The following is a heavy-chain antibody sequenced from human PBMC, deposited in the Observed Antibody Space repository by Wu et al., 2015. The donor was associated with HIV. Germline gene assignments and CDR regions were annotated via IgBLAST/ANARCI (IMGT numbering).Heavy chain of an antibody. J-gene: IGHJ6*02. CDR2: ISPDSSNS. CDR3: VRDNIATVTLYYYYNGMDV. CDR1: GYTFSSFG. D-gene: IGHD4-11*01. V-gene: IGHV1-18*01. Sequence: QVQLVQSGPEVKKPGASVKVSCKASGYTFSSFGISWVRQAPGQGLEWVGWISPDSSNSKYAQYLHDRVTMTIDTVTTTAYLELRSLRSDDTAVYYCVRDNIATVTLYYYYNGMDVWGQGTTVTVSS.